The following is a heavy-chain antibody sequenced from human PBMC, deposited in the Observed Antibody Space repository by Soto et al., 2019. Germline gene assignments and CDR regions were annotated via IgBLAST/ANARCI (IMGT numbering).Heavy chain of an antibody. V-gene: IGHV3-21*01. D-gene: IGHD3-3*01. J-gene: IGHJ5*02. CDR3: AKSPGEWGVVITSEDNWFDP. CDR2: ISSSSSYI. Sequence: GGSLRLSCAASGFTFLSYSINWVRQAPWKGLEWVSSISSSSSYIYYADSVKGRFTISRDNAKNSLYLQMNSLRAEDTAVYYCAKSPGEWGVVITSEDNWFDPWGKGNLVT. CDR1: GFTFLSYS.